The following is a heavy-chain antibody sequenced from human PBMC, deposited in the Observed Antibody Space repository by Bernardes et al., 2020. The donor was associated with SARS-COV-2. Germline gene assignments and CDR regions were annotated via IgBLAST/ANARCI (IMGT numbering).Heavy chain of an antibody. CDR2: ISSSGNSV. J-gene: IGHJ6*02. Sequence: GSLRLSCAASTFTFSDCYMNWLRQAPGKGLEWVSYISSSGNSVHYAGSVKGRFTIYRDNSKNSLYLQMNSLRAEDTAVYYCATTLTSQYYYGMDVWGQGTTVTVSS. V-gene: IGHV3-11*01. CDR3: ATTLTSQYYYGMDV. CDR1: TFTFSDCY. D-gene: IGHD4-17*01.